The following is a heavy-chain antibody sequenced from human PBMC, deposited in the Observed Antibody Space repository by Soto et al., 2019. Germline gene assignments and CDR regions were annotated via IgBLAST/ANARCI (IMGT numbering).Heavy chain of an antibody. CDR1: GYTFTSYA. J-gene: IGHJ4*02. D-gene: IGHD2-8*01. CDR2: INAGNGNT. V-gene: IGHV1-3*01. Sequence: GASVKVSCKASGYTFTSYAMHWVRQAPGQRLEWMGWINAGNGNTKYSQKFQGGATITRDTSASTTYMELSSLRSEDTAVYYCAREELMVYAVDYWGQGTLVTVSS. CDR3: AREELMVYAVDY.